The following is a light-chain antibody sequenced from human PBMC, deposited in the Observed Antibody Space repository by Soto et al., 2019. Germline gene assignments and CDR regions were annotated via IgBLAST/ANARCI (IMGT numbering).Light chain of an antibody. Sequence: QSVVTQSPSASASLGASVKLTCTLSSGHSTYAIAWHQQQPEKGPRYLMKVNSDGSHSKGDGIPDRFSGSSSGAERYLTISSLQCEDEADYYCQTWGTGVGVFGGGTKLTVL. J-gene: IGLJ3*02. CDR1: SGHSTYA. V-gene: IGLV4-69*01. CDR2: VNSDGSH. CDR3: QTWGTGVGV.